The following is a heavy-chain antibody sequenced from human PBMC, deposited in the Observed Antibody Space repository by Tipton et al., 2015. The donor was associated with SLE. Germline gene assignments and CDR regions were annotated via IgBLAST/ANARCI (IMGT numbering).Heavy chain of an antibody. CDR1: GGSISSGGYS. J-gene: IGHJ4*02. CDR3: ARGFDHFDY. D-gene: IGHD3-10*01. Sequence: TLSLTCAVSGGSISSGGYSWSWIRQPPGKGLEWIGYIYHSGSTYYNPSLKSRVTISVDRSKNQFSLKLSSVTAADTAVYYCARGFDHFDYWGQGTLVTVSS. V-gene: IGHV4-30-2*01. CDR2: IYHSGST.